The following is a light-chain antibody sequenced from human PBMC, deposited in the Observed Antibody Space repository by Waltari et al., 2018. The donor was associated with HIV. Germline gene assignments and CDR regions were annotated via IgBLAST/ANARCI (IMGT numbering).Light chain of an antibody. CDR2: WAS. Sequence: DIVMTQSPDSLAVSLGERGTINCKSSQSVLYSSNNKNYLAWYQQKPGQPPKLLIYWASTRESGVPDRFSGSGSGTDFTLTISSLQAEDVAVYYCQQYYSTPPITFGPGTKVEIK. CDR1: QSVLYSSNNKNY. CDR3: QQYYSTPPIT. J-gene: IGKJ3*01. V-gene: IGKV4-1*01.